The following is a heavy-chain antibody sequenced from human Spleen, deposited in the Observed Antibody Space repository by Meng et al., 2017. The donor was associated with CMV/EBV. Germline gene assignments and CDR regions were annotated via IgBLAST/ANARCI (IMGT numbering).Heavy chain of an antibody. Sequence: SETLSLTCIVSGGSIDSSSHHWGWIRQPPGKGLQWIGTIYYSGNTYYSPSLKSRVTISVDTSKNQFSLKLRFVTPADTAVYYCARQKYYDFWYFDYWGQGALVTVSS. CDR1: GGSIDSSSHH. CDR2: IYYSGNT. D-gene: IGHD3-3*01. J-gene: IGHJ4*02. V-gene: IGHV4-39*01. CDR3: ARQKYYDFWYFDY.